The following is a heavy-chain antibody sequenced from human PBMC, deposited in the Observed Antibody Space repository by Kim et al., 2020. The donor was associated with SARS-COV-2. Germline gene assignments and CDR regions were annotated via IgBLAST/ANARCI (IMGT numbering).Heavy chain of an antibody. CDR3: ARNWFDP. CDR2: SGGST. J-gene: IGHJ5*02. Sequence: SGGSTYYADSVKGRFTISRDNSKNTLYLQMNSLRAEDTAVYYCARNWFDPWGQGTLVTVSS. V-gene: IGHV3-66*01.